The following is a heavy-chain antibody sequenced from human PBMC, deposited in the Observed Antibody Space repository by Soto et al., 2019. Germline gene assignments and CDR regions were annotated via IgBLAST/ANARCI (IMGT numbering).Heavy chain of an antibody. V-gene: IGHV4-31*03. CDR3: ARVGEIIGDY. CDR1: GGSISTRGYY. D-gene: IGHD3-10*01. CDR2: IYYSGST. J-gene: IGHJ4*02. Sequence: SETLSLTCTVSGGSISTRGYYWSWIRQHPGKGLEWIGYIYYSGSTYYNPSLKSRVTLSVDTSKNQFSLKLIPVTAADTAVYYCARVGEIIGDYWGQGTLVTVSS.